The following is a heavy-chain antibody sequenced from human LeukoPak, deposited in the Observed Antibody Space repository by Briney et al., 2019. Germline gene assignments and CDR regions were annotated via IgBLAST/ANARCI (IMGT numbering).Heavy chain of an antibody. CDR2: ISSSSSYI. D-gene: IGHD2-15*01. CDR3: ARDTQYCSGGSCYSLFDY. V-gene: IGHV3-21*01. CDR1: GFTFNKFA. Sequence: GGSLRLSCEASGFTFNKFAMNWVRQAPGKGLEWVSSISSSSSYIYYADSVKGRFTISRDNAKNSLYLQMNSLRAEDTAVYYCARDTQYCSGGSCYSLFDYWGQGTLVTVSS. J-gene: IGHJ4*02.